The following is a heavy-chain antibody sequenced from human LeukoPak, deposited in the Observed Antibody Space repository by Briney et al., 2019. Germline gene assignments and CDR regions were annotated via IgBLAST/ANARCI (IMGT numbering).Heavy chain of an antibody. V-gene: IGHV4-38-2*02. J-gene: IGHJ4*02. Sequence: SETLSLTCTVPGYSISSGYYWGWIRQPPGKGLEWIGSIYYSGSTYYNPSLKSRVSISVETSKNQFSLKVRSVTAADTAVYYCVRLWFGEFLDYWGQGTLVTVSS. D-gene: IGHD3-10*01. CDR3: VRLWFGEFLDY. CDR2: IYYSGST. CDR1: GYSISSGYY.